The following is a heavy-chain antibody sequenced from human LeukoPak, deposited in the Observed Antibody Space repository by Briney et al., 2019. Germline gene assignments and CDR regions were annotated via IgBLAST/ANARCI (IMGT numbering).Heavy chain of an antibody. V-gene: IGHV3-7*01. CDR3: ARDDSDSSGYYSDF. CDR1: GFTFSSYW. J-gene: IGHJ4*02. Sequence: GGSLRLSCAASGFTFSSYWMTWVRQAPGKGLEWVANIKQDGSEKYYVDSVKGRFTISRDNAKNSLYLQMNSLRAEDTAVYYCARDDSDSSGYYSDFWGQGTLVTVSS. D-gene: IGHD3-22*01. CDR2: IKQDGSEK.